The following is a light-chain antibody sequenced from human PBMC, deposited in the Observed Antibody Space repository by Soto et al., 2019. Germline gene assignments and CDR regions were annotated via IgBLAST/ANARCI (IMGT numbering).Light chain of an antibody. Sequence: QSALTQPASVSGSPGQSISMSCTGTSSDVGGNTYVSWYQQHPGKAPKLLIYEVSHRPSGVSPRFSGSKSGNTASPTISGLQVEDEADYYCSSYTASTTPLYVFGTGTKLTVL. V-gene: IGLV2-14*01. CDR3: SSYTASTTPLYV. CDR1: SSDVGGNTY. CDR2: EVS. J-gene: IGLJ1*01.